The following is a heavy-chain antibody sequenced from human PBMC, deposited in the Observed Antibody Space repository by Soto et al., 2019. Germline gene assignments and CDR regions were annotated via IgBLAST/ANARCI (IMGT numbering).Heavy chain of an antibody. Sequence: GGSLRLSCAASGFTFTAYDMHWVRQAPGKGLEWVAFISDDGMNENYADSVKGRFTISRDNSKNTLYLQMNSLRTEDTAVFYCAKDWGFIVVVPGYYFDYWGQGTLVTVSS. CDR3: AKDWGFIVVVPGYYFDY. D-gene: IGHD2-2*01. CDR1: GFTFTAYD. V-gene: IGHV3-30*04. J-gene: IGHJ4*02. CDR2: ISDDGMNE.